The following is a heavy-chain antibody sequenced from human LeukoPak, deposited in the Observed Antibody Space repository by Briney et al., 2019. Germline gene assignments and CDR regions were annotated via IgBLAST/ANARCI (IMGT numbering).Heavy chain of an antibody. CDR2: ISSSGSTI. D-gene: IGHD3-10*02. CDR1: GFTFSSYE. Sequence: GGSLRLSCAASGFTFSSYEMNWVRQAPGKGLEWVSYISSSGSTIYYADSVKGRFTISRDNAKNSLYLQMNSLRAEDTAVYYCAKLGITMIGGVWGKGTTVTVSS. CDR3: AKLGITMIGGV. J-gene: IGHJ6*04. V-gene: IGHV3-48*03.